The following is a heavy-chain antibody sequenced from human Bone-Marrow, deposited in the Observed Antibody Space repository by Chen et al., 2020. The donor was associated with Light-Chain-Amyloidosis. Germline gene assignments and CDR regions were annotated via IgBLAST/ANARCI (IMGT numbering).Heavy chain of an antibody. V-gene: IGHV1-2*02. CDR3: ARWYDYWSGFFDH. J-gene: IGHJ4*02. CDR2: ISPNSGGT. Sequence: QVQLVQSGAEVKKPGASVKVSCKASGYTFTGYHIHWVRQAPGQGLEWMGWISPNSGGTHFAKKFQGRVNMTSDTSISAVFMELSRLSSDDTAVYYCARWYDYWSGFFDHWGQGALVTVSS. D-gene: IGHD3-3*01. CDR1: GYTFTGYH.